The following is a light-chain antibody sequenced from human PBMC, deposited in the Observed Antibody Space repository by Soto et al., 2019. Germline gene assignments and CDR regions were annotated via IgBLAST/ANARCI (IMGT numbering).Light chain of an antibody. CDR2: EVT. J-gene: IGLJ1*01. V-gene: IGLV2-14*01. CDR3: GSFTRSSTLPYV. Sequence: QSVLTQPASVSGSPGQSITISCTGTGSDVGGYNYVSWYQQFPGKAPKLMIYEVTNRPSGVSNRFSGYKSGNPASLTISGLQAADEPDSYCGSFTRSSTLPYVFGTGTKVTVL. CDR1: GSDVGGYNY.